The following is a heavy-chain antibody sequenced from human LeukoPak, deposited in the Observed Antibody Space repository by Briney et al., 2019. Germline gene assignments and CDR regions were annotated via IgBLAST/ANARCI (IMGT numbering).Heavy chain of an antibody. CDR1: GFTFSSYA. Sequence: GRSLRLSCAASGFTFSSYAMHWVRQAPGKGLEWVAVISYDGSNKYYADSVKGRFTISRDNSKNTLHLQMNSLRAEDTAVYYCARGITMVRGVIIADYFDYWGQGTLVTVSS. D-gene: IGHD3-10*01. V-gene: IGHV3-30-3*01. J-gene: IGHJ4*02. CDR3: ARGITMVRGVIIADYFDY. CDR2: ISYDGSNK.